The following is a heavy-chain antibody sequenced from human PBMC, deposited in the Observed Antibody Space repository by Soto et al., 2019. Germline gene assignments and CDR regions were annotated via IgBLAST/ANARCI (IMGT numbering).Heavy chain of an antibody. CDR2: INPNSGGT. D-gene: IGHD3-3*01. CDR3: ARSYDFWSGYTPRGMDV. Sequence: ASVKVSCKASGYTFTGYDMHWVRQAPGQGLEWMGWINPNSGGTNYAQKFQGRVTMTRDTSISTAYMELSRLRSDDTAVYYCARSYDFWSGYTPRGMDVWGQGTTVTVSS. J-gene: IGHJ6*02. V-gene: IGHV1-2*02. CDR1: GYTFTGYD.